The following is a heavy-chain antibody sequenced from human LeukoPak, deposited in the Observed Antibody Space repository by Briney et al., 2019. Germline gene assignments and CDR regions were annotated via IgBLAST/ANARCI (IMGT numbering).Heavy chain of an antibody. J-gene: IGHJ6*03. CDR1: GGSISSHY. Sequence: SETLSLTCTVSGGSISSHYWSWIRQPPGKGLEWIGYIYTSGSTNYNPSLKSRVTISVDTSKNQFSLKLSSVTAADTAVYYCARHERVARNLYYYYYMDVWGKGTTVTVSS. V-gene: IGHV4-4*09. D-gene: IGHD1-14*01. CDR2: IYTSGST. CDR3: ARHERVARNLYYYYYMDV.